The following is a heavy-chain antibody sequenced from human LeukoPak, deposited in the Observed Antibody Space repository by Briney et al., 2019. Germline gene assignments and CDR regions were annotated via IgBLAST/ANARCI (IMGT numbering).Heavy chain of an antibody. J-gene: IGHJ4*02. CDR2: ISYDGSNK. V-gene: IGHV3-30-3*01. Sequence: GRSLRLSCAAYGFTFSSYAMHWVRQAPGKGLKWVAVISYDGSNKYYADSVKGRFTISRDNSKNTLYLQMNSLRAEGTAVYYCARDQNIVVVTGAFDYWGQGTLVTVSS. D-gene: IGHD2-21*02. CDR3: ARDQNIVVVTGAFDY. CDR1: GFTFSSYA.